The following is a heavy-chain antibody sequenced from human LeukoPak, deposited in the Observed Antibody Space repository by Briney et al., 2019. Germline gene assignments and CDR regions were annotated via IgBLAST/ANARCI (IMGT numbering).Heavy chain of an antibody. CDR1: GGSFSGYY. CDR3: ARGPDGSHGITIFGVVSLYFDY. V-gene: IGHV4-34*01. J-gene: IGHJ4*02. Sequence: SETLSLTCAVYGGSFSGYYWSWIRQPPGKGLEWIGEINHSGSTNYNPSLKSRVTISVDTSKNQSSLKLSSVTAADTAVYYCARGPDGSHGITIFGVVSLYFDYWGQGTLVTVSS. D-gene: IGHD3-3*01. CDR2: INHSGST.